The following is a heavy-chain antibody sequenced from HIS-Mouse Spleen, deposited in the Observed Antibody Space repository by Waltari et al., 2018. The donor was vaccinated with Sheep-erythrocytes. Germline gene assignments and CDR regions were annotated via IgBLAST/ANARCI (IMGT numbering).Heavy chain of an antibody. Sequence: QVQLVESGGGVVQPGRSLRLSCAASGFTFSSYGMHWVRQAPGKGLEWVAVISDDGSNKYYAESVKGRFTISRDNSKNTLYLQMNSLRAEDTAVYYCAKDPANWDAFDIWGQGTMVTVSS. J-gene: IGHJ3*02. CDR1: GFTFSSYG. D-gene: IGHD7-27*01. V-gene: IGHV3-30*18. CDR3: AKDPANWDAFDI. CDR2: ISDDGSNK.